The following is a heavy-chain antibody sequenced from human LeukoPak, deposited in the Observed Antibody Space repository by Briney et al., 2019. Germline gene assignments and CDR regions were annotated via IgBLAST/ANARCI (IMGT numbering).Heavy chain of an antibody. CDR2: IYHRGST. D-gene: IGHD6-19*01. V-gene: IGHV4-4*02. J-gene: IGHJ4*02. CDR3: ARAPPYGSGWSKGVFDY. Sequence: SETLSLTCAVSGDSISGSNWWSWVRQPPGKGLEWIGEIYHRGSTNYNPSLKNRVTISVDKSKNQFSLKLSSVTAADTAVYYCARAPPYGSGWSKGVFDYWGQGTLVTVSS. CDR1: GDSISGSNW.